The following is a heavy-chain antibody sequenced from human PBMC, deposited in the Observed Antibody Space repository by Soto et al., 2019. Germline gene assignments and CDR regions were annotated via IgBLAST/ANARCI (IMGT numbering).Heavy chain of an antibody. CDR2: IGGTGADT. J-gene: IGHJ5*01. Sequence: DVQLLESGGGLVQPGGSLTLSCAASRFTFSDYAMSWVRQAPGKGLEWVSAIGGTGADTYYADSVRGRFTVSRDNSKNTLFLQLNSLRDEDTAVYYCAKDAVAYNGEWDWFDSWGQGTLVTVSS. V-gene: IGHV3-23*01. CDR1: RFTFSDYA. D-gene: IGHD6-19*01. CDR3: AKDAVAYNGEWDWFDS.